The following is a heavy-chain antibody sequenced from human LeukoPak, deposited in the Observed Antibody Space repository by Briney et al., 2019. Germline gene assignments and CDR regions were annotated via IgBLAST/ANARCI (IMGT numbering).Heavy chain of an antibody. Sequence: GGSLRLSCAASGFTFSSYSMNWVRQAPGKGLEWVSSISSSSSYIYYADSVKGRFTISRDNAKNSLYLQMNSLRAEDTAVYYCARGRPGYSGYVHFDYWGQGTLVTVSS. D-gene: IGHD5-12*01. V-gene: IGHV3-21*01. CDR2: ISSSSSYI. CDR3: ARGRPGYSGYVHFDY. CDR1: GFTFSSYS. J-gene: IGHJ4*02.